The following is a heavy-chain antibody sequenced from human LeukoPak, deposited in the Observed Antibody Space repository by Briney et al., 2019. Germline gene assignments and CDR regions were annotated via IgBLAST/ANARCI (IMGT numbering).Heavy chain of an antibody. V-gene: IGHV3-33*01. CDR3: ARVVTGSTSYYYYGMDV. D-gene: IGHD1-20*01. J-gene: IGHJ6*02. Sequence: GGSLRLSCAASGFTFSSYGTHWVRQAPGKGLEWVAVIWYDGSNKYYADSVKGRFTISRDNSKNTLYLQMNSLRAEDTAVYYCARVVTGSTSYYYYGMDVWGQVTTVTVSS. CDR2: IWYDGSNK. CDR1: GFTFSSYG.